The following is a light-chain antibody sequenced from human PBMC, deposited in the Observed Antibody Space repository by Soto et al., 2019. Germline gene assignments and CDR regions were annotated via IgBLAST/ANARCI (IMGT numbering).Light chain of an antibody. CDR3: QQYGSSGT. CDR2: GAS. J-gene: IGKJ1*01. CDR1: QSVSNNY. V-gene: IGKV3-20*01. Sequence: EILLTQSPGTLSLSPGERATLSCRASQSVSNNYLAWYQQKPGQAPRLLIYGASNRATGIPDRLSGSGSGTEFTLTISRMEPEDSAVYYCQQYGSSGTFGHGTKVDIK.